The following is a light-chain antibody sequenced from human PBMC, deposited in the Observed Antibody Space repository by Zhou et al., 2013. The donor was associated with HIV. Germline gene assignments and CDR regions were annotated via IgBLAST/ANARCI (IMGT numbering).Light chain of an antibody. J-gene: IGLJ2*01. CDR2: DVN. Sequence: QSALTQPPSASGSPGQSVTISCTGTSSDVGGYKYVSWYQQHPGKAPKLVIHDVNRRPSGVSDRFSGSKSGNTASLAITGLQAEDETDYYCQSYDSSLSVVVFGGGTKLTVL. V-gene: IGLV2-8*01. CDR3: QSYDSSLSVVV. CDR1: SSDVGGYKY.